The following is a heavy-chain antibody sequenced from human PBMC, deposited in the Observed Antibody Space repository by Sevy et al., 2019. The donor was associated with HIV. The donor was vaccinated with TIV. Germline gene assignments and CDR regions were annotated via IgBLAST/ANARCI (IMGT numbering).Heavy chain of an antibody. J-gene: IGHJ4*02. CDR2: ISAYNGNT. V-gene: IGHV1-18*01. D-gene: IGHD3-22*01. CDR1: GYTFTSYG. CDR3: ARDLSSYYYDSSGPGALFDY. Sequence: ASVKVSCKASGYTFTSYGISWVRQAPGQGLEWMGWISAYNGNTNYAQKLQGRVNMTTDTSTSTAYMELRSLRSDDTAVYYCARDLSSYYYDSSGPGALFDYWGQGTLVTVSS.